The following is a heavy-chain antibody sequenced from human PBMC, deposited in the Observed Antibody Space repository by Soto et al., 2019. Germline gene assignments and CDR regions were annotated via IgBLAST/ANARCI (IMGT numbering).Heavy chain of an antibody. CDR2: IVPMLGTP. Sequence: QVQLVQSGAEVKEPGSSVRVSCKASGGTFDNFIMNWVRQTPGQGLEWMGGIVPMLGTPTYAEKFKGRVTISATGSTSTRYVEGASLGSEDTAIYYCARNGAYISSLSQDSGMEVSGQGTTVTVS. CDR1: GGTFDNFI. V-gene: IGHV1-69*01. D-gene: IGHD3-16*01. CDR3: ARNGAYISSLSQDSGMEV. J-gene: IGHJ6*02.